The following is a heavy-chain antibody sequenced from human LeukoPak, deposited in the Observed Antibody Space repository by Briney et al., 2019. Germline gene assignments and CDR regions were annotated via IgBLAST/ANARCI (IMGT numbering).Heavy chain of an antibody. V-gene: IGHV3-23*01. Sequence: GGSLRLSCAASGFTFSSYAMSWVRQAPGKGLEWGSAISGSGGSTYSADSVKGRFTISRDNSKNTLYLQMNSLRPEDTAVYYCAKDLLYCSSTSCHPIAGMDVWGQGTTVTVSS. CDR3: AKDLLYCSSTSCHPIAGMDV. CDR1: GFTFSSYA. J-gene: IGHJ6*02. D-gene: IGHD2-2*01. CDR2: ISGSGGST.